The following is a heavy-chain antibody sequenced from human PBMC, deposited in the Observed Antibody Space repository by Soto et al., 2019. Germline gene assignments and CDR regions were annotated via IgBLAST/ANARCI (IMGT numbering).Heavy chain of an antibody. D-gene: IGHD5-18*01. CDR2: IIPIFGTT. Sequence: SXXTFTTYAXSWVRQAPGLGLEWMGGIIPIFGTTDXAQKFQXXXXXXXXXXXXXXXXXLSSLRSEDTAVYYCARETDSYGLRVLIWGXXTLVTVSS. J-gene: IGHJ4*02. CDR3: ARETDSYGLRVLI. CDR1: XXTFTTYA. V-gene: IGHV1-69*01.